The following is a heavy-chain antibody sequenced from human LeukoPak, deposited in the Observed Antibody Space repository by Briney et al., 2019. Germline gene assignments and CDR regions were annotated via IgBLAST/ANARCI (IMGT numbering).Heavy chain of an antibody. J-gene: IGHJ3*02. CDR3: ARGYYDSSGYYWHAFDI. D-gene: IGHD3-22*01. CDR2: INPNSGGT. V-gene: IGHV1-2*04. Sequence: ASVKVSCKASGYTFTGYYMHWVRQAPGQGLEWMGWINPNSGGTNYAQKFQGWVTMTRDTSISTAYMELSRLRSDDTAVYYCARGYYDSSGYYWHAFDIWGQGTMVTVSS. CDR1: GYTFTGYY.